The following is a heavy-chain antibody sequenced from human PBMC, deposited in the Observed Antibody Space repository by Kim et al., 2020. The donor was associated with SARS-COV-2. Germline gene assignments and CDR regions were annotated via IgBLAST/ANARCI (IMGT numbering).Heavy chain of an antibody. D-gene: IGHD6-19*01. CDR2: ISSSSSYI. J-gene: IGHJ4*02. CDR1: GFNFSSYS. CDR3: ARVLAGMWFFDY. V-gene: IGHV3-21*01. Sequence: GGSLRLSCAASGFNFSSYSMNWVRQAPGKGLEWVSSISSSSSYIYYADSVKGRFTISRDNAKNSLYLQMNSLRAEDTAVYYCARVLAGMWFFDYWGQGTLVTVSS.